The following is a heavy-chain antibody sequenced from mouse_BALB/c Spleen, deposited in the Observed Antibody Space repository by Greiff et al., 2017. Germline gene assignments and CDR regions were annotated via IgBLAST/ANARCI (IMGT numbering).Heavy chain of an antibody. J-gene: IGHJ4*01. CDR1: GFTFSSYG. CDR3: ARLLRGYAMDY. V-gene: IGHV5-6*01. D-gene: IGHD1-1*01. Sequence: EVKLLESGGDLVKPGGSLKLSCAASGFTFSSYGMSWVRQTPDKRLEWVATISSGGSYTYYPDSVKGRFTISRDNAKNTLYLQMSSLTSEDTAMYYCARLLRGYAMDYWGQGTSVTVSS. CDR2: ISSGGSYT.